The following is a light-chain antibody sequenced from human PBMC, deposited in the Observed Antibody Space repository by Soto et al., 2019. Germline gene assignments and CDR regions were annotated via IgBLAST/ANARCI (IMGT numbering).Light chain of an antibody. CDR3: SSYTSSGTLYV. CDR1: NSDISGSKY. V-gene: IGLV2-14*01. J-gene: IGLJ1*01. CDR2: EVT. Sequence: QSVLTQPASVSGSPGQSITLSCTGTNSDISGSKYVSWYQQHPGKAPKLMIYEVTYRPSGVSDRFSGSKSGNTASLTVSGLQAEDEADYYCSSYTSSGTLYVFGTGTKVTVL.